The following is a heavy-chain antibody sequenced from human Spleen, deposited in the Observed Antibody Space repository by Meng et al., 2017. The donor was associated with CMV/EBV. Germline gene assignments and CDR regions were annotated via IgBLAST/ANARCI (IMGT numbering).Heavy chain of an antibody. CDR2: ITNSGRTM. J-gene: IGHJ4*02. V-gene: IGHV3-11*04. CDR3: ARDPGRQGVDY. CDR1: GFPFSGSA. Sequence: GGSLRLSCAASGFPFSGSAMHWIRQAPGKGLEWVSCITNSGRTMYYADSVKGRFTISRDNAKNSVYLEINSLRAEDTAVYYCARDPGRQGVDYWGQGTLVTVSS.